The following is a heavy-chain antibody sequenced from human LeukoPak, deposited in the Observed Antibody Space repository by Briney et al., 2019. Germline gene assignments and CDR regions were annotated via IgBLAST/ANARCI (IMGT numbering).Heavy chain of an antibody. D-gene: IGHD6-6*01. V-gene: IGHV4-59*08. Sequence: PSETLSLTCSVSGGSISSLYWGWIRQPPGKGPEWIGYIYYTGSTNYNPSLKSRVTMFVDMSKNQFSLRLSSVTAADTAVYYCARHRAYSSSSPFDYWGQGTLVTVSS. CDR2: IYYTGST. CDR1: GGSISSLY. J-gene: IGHJ4*02. CDR3: ARHRAYSSSSPFDY.